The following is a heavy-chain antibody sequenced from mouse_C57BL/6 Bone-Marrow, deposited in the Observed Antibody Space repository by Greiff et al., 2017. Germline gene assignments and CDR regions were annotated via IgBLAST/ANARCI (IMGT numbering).Heavy chain of an antibody. CDR1: GYTFTSYW. CDR3: AISPYYDYDAWCAY. D-gene: IGHD2-4*01. V-gene: IGHV1-74*01. CDR2: IHPSDSDT. Sequence: VQLQQPGAELVKPGASVKVSCKASGYTFTSYWMHWVKQRPGQGLEWIGRIHPSDSDTNYNQKFKGKATLTVDKSSSTAYMQLSSLTSEDSAVYYCAISPYYDYDAWCAYWGQGTLVTVSA. J-gene: IGHJ3*01.